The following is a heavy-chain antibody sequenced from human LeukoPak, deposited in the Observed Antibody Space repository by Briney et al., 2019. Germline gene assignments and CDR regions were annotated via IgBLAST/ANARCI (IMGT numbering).Heavy chain of an antibody. CDR2: IYHSGST. CDR3: AQALFSGYYFDY. Sequence: SETLSLTCAVSGGSFSSSFWWSWVRQPPGKGLEWIGEIYHSGSTNYNPSLKSRVTISVDKSKNQFSLKLNSVTAADTAVYYCAQALFSGYYFDYWGQGTLVTISS. D-gene: IGHD2-21*01. V-gene: IGHV4-4*02. CDR1: GGSFSSSFW. J-gene: IGHJ4*02.